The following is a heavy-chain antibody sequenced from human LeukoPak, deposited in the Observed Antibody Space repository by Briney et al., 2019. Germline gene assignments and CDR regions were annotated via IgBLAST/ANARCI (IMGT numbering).Heavy chain of an antibody. D-gene: IGHD6-6*01. CDR1: GGSFSGYY. CDR2: INHSGST. CDR3: ARRPYSGSSIGY. J-gene: IGHJ4*02. Sequence: PSETLSLTCAVYGGSFSGYYWSWIRQPPGKGLEWIGEINHSGSTNYNPSLKSRVTISVDTSKNQFSLKLSSVTAADTAVYYCARRPYSGSSIGYWGQGTLVTVSS. V-gene: IGHV4-34*01.